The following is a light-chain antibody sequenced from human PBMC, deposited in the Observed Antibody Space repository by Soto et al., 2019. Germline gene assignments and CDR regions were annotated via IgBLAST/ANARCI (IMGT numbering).Light chain of an antibody. J-gene: IGKJ4*01. CDR2: GAS. V-gene: IGKV3-15*01. Sequence: EIVMTQSPATLSVSPGERATLSCRASQSVSSNLAWYQQKPGQAPRLLIYGASTRATGIPARFSGSGSGTEFTLTVSSLQSEDCEVYYCQQYNNWPLTFGGGTKVETK. CDR1: QSVSSN. CDR3: QQYNNWPLT.